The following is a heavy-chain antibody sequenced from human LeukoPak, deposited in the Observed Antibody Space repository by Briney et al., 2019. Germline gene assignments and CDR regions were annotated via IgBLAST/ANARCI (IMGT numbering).Heavy chain of an antibody. J-gene: IGHJ3*02. V-gene: IGHV2-5*02. CDR1: GFSLSTSGVG. CDR2: IYWDDDK. Sequence: SGPTLVNPTPTLTLTCTFSGFSLSTSGVGVGWXXXXXXXALEWLALIYWDDDKRYSPSLKSRLTTTKDTSKNQVVLTMTNMDPVDTATYYCAHRGGAFDIWGQGTMVTVSS. CDR3: AHRGGAFDI.